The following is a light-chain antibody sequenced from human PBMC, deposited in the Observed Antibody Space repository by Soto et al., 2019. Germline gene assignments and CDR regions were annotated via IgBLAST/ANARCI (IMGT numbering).Light chain of an antibody. CDR1: QSISRW. CDR3: QQYQTWT. V-gene: IGKV1-5*03. J-gene: IGKJ1*01. CDR2: RAS. Sequence: DIRMTQSPFTLSASVGDRVSITCRASQSISRWLARYQQKPGKAPKLLIYRASSLENGVPARFSGSGSGTAFTITISSVQSDDSATYYCQQYQTWTFGQGTKVEIK.